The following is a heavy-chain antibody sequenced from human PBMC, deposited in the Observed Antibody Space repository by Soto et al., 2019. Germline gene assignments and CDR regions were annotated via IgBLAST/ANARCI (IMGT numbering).Heavy chain of an antibody. CDR2: IYHSGST. J-gene: IGHJ6*02. CDR3: ARVGSGWYGDYYYGMDV. Sequence: TLSLTCTVSGGSISSYYWSWIRQPPGKGLEWIGYIYHSGSTYYNPSLKSRVTISVDRSKNQFSLKLSSVTAADTAVYYCARVGSGWYGDYYYGMDVWGQGTTVTVSS. CDR1: GGSISSYY. V-gene: IGHV4-59*12. D-gene: IGHD6-19*01.